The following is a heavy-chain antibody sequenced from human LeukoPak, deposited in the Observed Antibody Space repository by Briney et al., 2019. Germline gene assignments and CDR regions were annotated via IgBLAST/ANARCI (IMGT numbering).Heavy chain of an antibody. V-gene: IGHV4-39*01. CDR1: GGSISSSSYY. CDR3: ARTMTYFDY. D-gene: IGHD3-3*01. CDR2: IYYSGST. J-gene: IGHJ4*02. Sequence: PSETLSLTCTVSGGSISSSSYYWGWIRQPPGKGLEWIGSIYYSGSTYYNPSLKSRVTISVDTSKNQFSLKLSSVTAADTDVYYCARTMTYFDYWGQGTLVTVSS.